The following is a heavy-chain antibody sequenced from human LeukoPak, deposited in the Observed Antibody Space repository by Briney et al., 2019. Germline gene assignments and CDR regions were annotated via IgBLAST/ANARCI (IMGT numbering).Heavy chain of an antibody. V-gene: IGHV3-33*01. CDR1: GFTFSSYG. J-gene: IGHJ4*02. Sequence: GGSLRLSCVASGFTFSSYGMHWVRQAPGKGLEWVAVIWYDGTNKYYADSVKGRFTISRDSSKNTPYLQMNSLRAEDTAIYYCARAAYDNSGYLTLWGQGTLVTVSS. CDR2: IWYDGTNK. CDR3: ARAAYDNSGYLTL. D-gene: IGHD3-22*01.